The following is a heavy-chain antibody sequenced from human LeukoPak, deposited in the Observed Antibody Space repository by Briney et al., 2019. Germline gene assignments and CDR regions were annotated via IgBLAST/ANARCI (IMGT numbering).Heavy chain of an antibody. D-gene: IGHD3-9*01. V-gene: IGHV1-69*13. CDR1: GGTFSSYA. CDR2: IIPIFGTA. J-gene: IGHJ4*02. CDR3: ARVAEPSSVNIFTGTTGYYFDY. Sequence: ASVKVSCKASGGTFSSYAISWVRQAPGQGLEWMGGIIPIFGTANYAQKFQGRVTITADESTSTAYMELSSLRSEDTAVYYCARVAEPSSVNIFTGTTGYYFDYWGQGNLVTVSS.